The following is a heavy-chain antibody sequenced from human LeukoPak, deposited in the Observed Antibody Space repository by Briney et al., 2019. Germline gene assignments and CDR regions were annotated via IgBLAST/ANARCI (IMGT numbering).Heavy chain of an antibody. CDR1: GFTFSSYS. J-gene: IGHJ4*02. D-gene: IGHD5-24*01. CDR2: ISSSGSTI. CDR3: ARDRPMATTDY. Sequence: GGSLRLSCAASGFTFSSYSMNWVRQAPGKGLEWVSYISSSGSTIYYADSVKGRFTISRDNAKNSLYLQMNSLRAEDTAVYYCARDRPMATTDYWGQGTLVTVSS. V-gene: IGHV3-48*04.